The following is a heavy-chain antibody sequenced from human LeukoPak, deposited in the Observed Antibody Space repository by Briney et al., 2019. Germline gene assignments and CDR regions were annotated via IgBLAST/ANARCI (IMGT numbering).Heavy chain of an antibody. CDR3: ARGQNLIRFTAFDI. CDR2: IIPIFGTA. V-gene: IGHV1-69*01. CDR1: GGTFSSYA. Sequence: ASLKVSCKASGGTFSSYAISWVRQAPGQGLEWMGGIIPIFGTANYAQKFQGRVTITPAESTSTAYMELSSLRSEDTAVYYCARGQNLIRFTAFDIWGQGTMVTVSS. D-gene: IGHD3-3*01. J-gene: IGHJ3*02.